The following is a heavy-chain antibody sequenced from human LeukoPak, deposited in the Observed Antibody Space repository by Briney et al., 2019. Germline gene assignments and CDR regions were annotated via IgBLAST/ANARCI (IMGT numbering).Heavy chain of an antibody. D-gene: IGHD3-16*01. CDR1: GFTFSSYW. CDR2: IKQDGSEK. J-gene: IGHJ4*02. V-gene: IGHV3-7*01. Sequence: GGSLRLSCAASGFTFSSYWMSWVGQAPGKGLEGVANIKQDGSEKYYVDSVKGRFTISRDNATHSLYLQMNSLRAEDTALYYCASGRQLGYWGQGTLVTVSS. CDR3: ASGRQLGY.